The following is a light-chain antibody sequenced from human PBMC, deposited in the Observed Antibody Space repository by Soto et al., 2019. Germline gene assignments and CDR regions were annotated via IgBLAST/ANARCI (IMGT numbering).Light chain of an antibody. CDR3: SSYTGGSTYV. Sequence: QSVLTQPDSVSGSPGQSITISFTGTSSDIGGYKYVSWYQQHPGKAPKLMIYDVSNRPSGVSNRFSGSKSGNTATLTISGLQGEDEAEYYCSSYTGGSTYVFGTGTKLTVL. CDR1: SSDIGGYKY. J-gene: IGLJ1*01. CDR2: DVS. V-gene: IGLV2-14*01.